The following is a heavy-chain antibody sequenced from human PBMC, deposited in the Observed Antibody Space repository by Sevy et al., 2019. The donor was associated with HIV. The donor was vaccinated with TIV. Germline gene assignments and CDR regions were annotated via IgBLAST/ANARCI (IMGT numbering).Heavy chain of an antibody. CDR1: GFTFSSYW. CDR2: IKQDGSVK. Sequence: GGSLRLSCAASGFTFSSYWMSWVRQAPGKGLEWVANIKQDGSVKYYVDSVNARFTISRDNAKNSLYLQMNSLRAEDTAVSYCARVGPKDSSGYYDAFDIWGQGTMVTVSS. D-gene: IGHD3-22*01. CDR3: ARVGPKDSSGYYDAFDI. V-gene: IGHV3-7*01. J-gene: IGHJ3*02.